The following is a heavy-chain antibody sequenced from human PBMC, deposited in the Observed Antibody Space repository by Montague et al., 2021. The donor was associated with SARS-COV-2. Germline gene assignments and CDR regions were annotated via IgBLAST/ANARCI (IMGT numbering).Heavy chain of an antibody. Sequence: SETLSLTCAVSGGSFSGFYWTWIRQPPGKGLEWVGEIHHRGSATYNPSLETRVSMTVDTSKREFSLRLYSVTGADTAVYFCARGVFTVGGTSFDYWGQGNLVTVSS. V-gene: IGHV4-34*01. CDR1: GGSFSGFY. CDR2: IHHRGSA. J-gene: IGHJ4*02. CDR3: ARGVFTVGGTSFDY. D-gene: IGHD6-19*01.